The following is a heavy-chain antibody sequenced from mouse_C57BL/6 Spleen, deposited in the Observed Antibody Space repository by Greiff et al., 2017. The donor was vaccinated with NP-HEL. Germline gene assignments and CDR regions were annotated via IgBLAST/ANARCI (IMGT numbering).Heavy chain of an antibody. Sequence: QVQLQQSGAELVRPGASVTLSCKASGYTFTDYEMHWVKQTPVHGLEWIGAIDPETGGTAYNQKFKGQAILTADKSSSTAYMELRSLTSEDSAVYYCTRGLRGPFDYWGQGTTLTVSS. CDR1: GYTFTDYE. CDR3: TRGLRGPFDY. J-gene: IGHJ2*01. V-gene: IGHV1-15*01. D-gene: IGHD2-4*01. CDR2: IDPETGGT.